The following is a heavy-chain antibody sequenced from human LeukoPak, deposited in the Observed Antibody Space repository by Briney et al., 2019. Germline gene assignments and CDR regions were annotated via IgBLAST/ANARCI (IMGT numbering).Heavy chain of an antibody. Sequence: PGRSLRLSCPASGFTFSSYAMHWVRQAPGKGLEWVAVISYDGSNKYYADSVKGRFTISRDNSKNTLYLQMNSLRAEDTAVYYCARDGWDQGAFDIWGQGTMVTVSS. V-gene: IGHV3-30*04. D-gene: IGHD6-19*01. J-gene: IGHJ3*02. CDR3: ARDGWDQGAFDI. CDR2: ISYDGSNK. CDR1: GFTFSSYA.